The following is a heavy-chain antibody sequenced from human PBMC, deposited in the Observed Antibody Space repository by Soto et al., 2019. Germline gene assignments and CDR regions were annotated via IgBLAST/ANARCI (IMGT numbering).Heavy chain of an antibody. CDR2: ISYDGSNK. V-gene: IGHV3-30-3*01. D-gene: IGHD2-15*01. Sequence: PGGSLRLSCAASGFTFSSYAMHWVRQAPGRGLEWVAFISYDGSNKYYADSVKGRFTISRDNSKNTLYLQMNSLRAEDTAVYYCARESPGYFDYWGQGTPVTVSS. CDR3: ARESPGYFDY. J-gene: IGHJ4*02. CDR1: GFTFSSYA.